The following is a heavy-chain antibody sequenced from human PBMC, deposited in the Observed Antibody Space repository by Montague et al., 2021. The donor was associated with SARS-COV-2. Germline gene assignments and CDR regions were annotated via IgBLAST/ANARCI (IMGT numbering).Heavy chain of an antibody. V-gene: IGHV4-38-2*02. CDR3: ARDRTFRDGYLDAFEI. D-gene: IGHD5-24*01. Sequence: SETLSLTCTVSGCSISSGYYWGWIRKFPGKGLEWIGSIYHSGTTYYNPSLKSRVTISVDTSKNQFSLKMYSVTAADTAQFYCARDRTFRDGYLDAFEIWGQGTMVTVSS. J-gene: IGHJ3*02. CDR1: GCSISSGYY. CDR2: IYHSGTT.